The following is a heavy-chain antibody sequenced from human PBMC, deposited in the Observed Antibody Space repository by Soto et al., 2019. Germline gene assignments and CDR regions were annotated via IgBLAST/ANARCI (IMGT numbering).Heavy chain of an antibody. CDR1: GFTFSSYG. D-gene: IGHD3-3*01. V-gene: IGHV3-33*01. CDR3: AREEAITIFGVVTYYGMDV. CDR2: IWYDGSNK. J-gene: IGHJ6*02. Sequence: LRLSCAASGFTFSSYGMHWVRQAPGKGLEWVAVIWYDGSNKYYADSVKGRFTISRDNSKNTLYLQMNSLRAEDTAVYYCAREEAITIFGVVTYYGMDVWGQGTTVTVSS.